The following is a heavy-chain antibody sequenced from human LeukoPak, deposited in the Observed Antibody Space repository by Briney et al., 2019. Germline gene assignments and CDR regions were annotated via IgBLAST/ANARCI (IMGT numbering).Heavy chain of an antibody. CDR1: GFTFSSYA. V-gene: IGHV3-64*02. CDR3: ARDRDYGDYHDAFDL. J-gene: IGHJ3*01. CDR2: ISSNGGST. D-gene: IGHD4-17*01. Sequence: PGESLRLSCAASGFTFSSYAMHWVRQAPGKGLEYVSAISSNGGSTYYADSVKGRFTISRDNSKNTPYLQMDSLRAEDMAVYYRARDRDYGDYHDAFDLWGQGTVVTVSS.